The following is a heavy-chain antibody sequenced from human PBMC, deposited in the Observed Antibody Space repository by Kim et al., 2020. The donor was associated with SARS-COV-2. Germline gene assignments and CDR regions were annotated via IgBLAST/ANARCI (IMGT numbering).Heavy chain of an antibody. CDR2: ISSFGSVI. V-gene: IGHV3-48*02. Sequence: GGSLRLSCATSGFRFTEYSMNWVRQAPGKGLEWISYISSFGSVIHYADSVKGRFTISRDNDKNSVYLQMNSLRDEDTAVYYCARGLWFYAFDIWRQGTMVTVSS. CDR1: GFRFTEYS. D-gene: IGHD3-10*01. J-gene: IGHJ3*02. CDR3: ARGLWFYAFDI.